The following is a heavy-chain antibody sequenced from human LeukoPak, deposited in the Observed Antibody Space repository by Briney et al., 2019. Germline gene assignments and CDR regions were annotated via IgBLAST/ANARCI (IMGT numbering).Heavy chain of an antibody. J-gene: IGHJ4*02. V-gene: IGHV4-59*08. CDR1: GGSISSYY. CDR3: ARSQWLAAPTPFDY. CDR2: IYYSGST. Sequence: PSETLSLTCTVSGGSISSYYWSWIRQPPGKGPEWIGYIYYSGSTNYNPSLKSRVTISVDTSKNQFSLKLSSVTAADTAVYYCARSQWLAAPTPFDYWGQGTLVTVSS. D-gene: IGHD6-19*01.